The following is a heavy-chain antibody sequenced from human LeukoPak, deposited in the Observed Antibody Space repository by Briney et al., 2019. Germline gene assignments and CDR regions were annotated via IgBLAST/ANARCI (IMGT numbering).Heavy chain of an antibody. Sequence: ASVKVSCKASGYTGTSYYMHWVRQAPGQGLEWMGILNPSGGSTSYAQKFQGRATLTRATSTSTVYMELSSLRSEDTAVYYCANGFWSGYLDYWGQGTLVTVSS. CDR3: ANGFWSGYLDY. J-gene: IGHJ4*02. D-gene: IGHD3-3*01. V-gene: IGHV1-46*01. CDR1: GYTGTSYY. CDR2: LNPSGGST.